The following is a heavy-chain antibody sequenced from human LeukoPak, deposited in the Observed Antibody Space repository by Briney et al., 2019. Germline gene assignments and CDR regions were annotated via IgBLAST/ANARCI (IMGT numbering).Heavy chain of an antibody. D-gene: IGHD6-19*01. CDR3: ARVNVAVAGIDY. CDR1: GFTFISYS. V-gene: IGHV3-21*01. Sequence: GGSLRLSCAASGFTFISYSMNWVRQAPGKGPEWVSSISSSSSYIYYADSVKGRFTISRDNAKNSLYLQMNSLRAEDTAVYYCARVNVAVAGIDYWRQGTLVTVSS. J-gene: IGHJ4*02. CDR2: ISSSSSYI.